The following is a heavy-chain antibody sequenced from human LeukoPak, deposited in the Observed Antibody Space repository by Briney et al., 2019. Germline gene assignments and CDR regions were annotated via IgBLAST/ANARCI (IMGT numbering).Heavy chain of an antibody. CDR2: FYPSGST. D-gene: IGHD3-16*01. V-gene: IGHV4-61*02. CDR3: ARERGRYYFYMDV. Sequence: SETLSLTCTVSGVSISGSSYYWSWIRQPAGKGLEWIGRFYPSGSTNYNPSLKSRVTISVDTSKNQFSLRLISLTAADTAVYYCARERGRYYFYMDVWGRGTTVIISS. J-gene: IGHJ6*03. CDR1: GVSISGSSYY.